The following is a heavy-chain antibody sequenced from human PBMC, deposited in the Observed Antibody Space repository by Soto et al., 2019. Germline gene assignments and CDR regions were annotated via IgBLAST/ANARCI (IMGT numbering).Heavy chain of an antibody. Sequence: GGSLRLSCAASGFTFSSYGMHWVRQAPGKGLEWVAVIWYDGSNKYYADSVKGRFTISRDNSKNTPYLQMNSLRAEDTAAYYWARDGLLWGGLSFLPRPPYVAFDIGGKGKMVTVPS. CDR3: ARDGLLWGGLSFLPRPPYVAFDI. CDR2: IWYDGSNK. V-gene: IGHV3-33*01. J-gene: IGHJ3*02. CDR1: GFTFSSYG. D-gene: IGHD3-16*02.